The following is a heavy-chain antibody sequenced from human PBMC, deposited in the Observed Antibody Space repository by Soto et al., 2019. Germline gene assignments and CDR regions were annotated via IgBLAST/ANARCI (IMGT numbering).Heavy chain of an antibody. CDR1: GGSISSYY. Sequence: PSETLSLTCTVSGGSISSYYWSWIRQPPGKGLEWIGYIYYSGSTNYNPSLKSRVTISVDTSKNQFSLKLSSVTAADTAVYYCARRGTYSGSYYVDYYYGMDVWGQGTTVT. D-gene: IGHD1-26*01. J-gene: IGHJ6*02. CDR2: IYYSGST. V-gene: IGHV4-59*08. CDR3: ARRGTYSGSYYVDYYYGMDV.